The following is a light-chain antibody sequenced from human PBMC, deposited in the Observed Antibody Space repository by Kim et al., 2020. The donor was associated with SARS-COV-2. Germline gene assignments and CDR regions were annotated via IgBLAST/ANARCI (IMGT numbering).Light chain of an antibody. CDR2: DVN. J-gene: IGLJ1*01. Sequence: QSVLTQPASVSGSPGQSITISCAGTSSDVGAYNYVSWFQQHPGKAPKLMIYDVNKRPSGLSSRFSGSKSGNTASLTISGLQADDEADYYCSSYTSSSTYVFGAGTKVTVL. CDR1: SSDVGAYNY. CDR3: SSYTSSSTYV. V-gene: IGLV2-14*01.